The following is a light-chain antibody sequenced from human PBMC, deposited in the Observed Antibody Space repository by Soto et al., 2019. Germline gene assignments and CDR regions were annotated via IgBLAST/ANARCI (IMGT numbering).Light chain of an antibody. V-gene: IGLV3-10*01. CDR2: EDS. CDR3: YSTDSTGNHRV. J-gene: IGLJ3*02. Sequence: SYELTQSPSVSVSPGQTARITCSGDALPKKYAYWYQQKSGQAPVLLISEDSKRPSGIPERFSGSSSGTVATLTISGAQVEDEADYYCYSTDSTGNHRVFGGGTQLTVL. CDR1: ALPKKY.